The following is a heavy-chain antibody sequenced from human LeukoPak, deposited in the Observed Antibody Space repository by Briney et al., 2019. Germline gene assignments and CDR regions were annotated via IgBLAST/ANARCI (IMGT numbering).Heavy chain of an antibody. D-gene: IGHD3-22*01. V-gene: IGHV1-18*01. Sequence: ASVKVSCKASGYTFTSYGISWVRQAPGQGIEWRGWISAYNGNTNYAQKLQGRVTMTTDTSTSTAYMELRSLRSDDTAVYYCAREGDYYDSSPYYYYYYMDVWGKGTTVTVSS. CDR3: AREGDYYDSSPYYYYYYMDV. CDR2: ISAYNGNT. J-gene: IGHJ6*03. CDR1: GYTFTSYG.